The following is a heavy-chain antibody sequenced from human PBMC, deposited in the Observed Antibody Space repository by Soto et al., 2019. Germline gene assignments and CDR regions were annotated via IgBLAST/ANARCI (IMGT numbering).Heavy chain of an antibody. D-gene: IGHD2-2*01. CDR3: ARVERYCSSTSCERGNYYYGMDV. Sequence: VKVSCKASGGTFSSYAISWVRQAPGQGLEWMGGIIPIFGTANYAQKFQGRVTITADKSTSTAYMELSSLRSEDTAVYYCARVERYCSSTSCERGNYYYGMDVWGQGTTVTVSS. CDR2: IIPIFGTA. V-gene: IGHV1-69*13. CDR1: GGTFSSYA. J-gene: IGHJ6*02.